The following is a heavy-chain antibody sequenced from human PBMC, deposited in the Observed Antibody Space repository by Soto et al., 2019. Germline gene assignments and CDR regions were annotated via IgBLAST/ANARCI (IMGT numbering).Heavy chain of an antibody. D-gene: IGHD1-26*01. Sequence: QVQLQESGPGLVKPSETLSLRCTVSGGSVSSDSYHWCWIRQPPGKGLEWIGNIYYSGSTNYNPSLKSRVTISVDTSKNQFSLKLSSVTAADTAVYYCAARVGATPPKTGGQGTLVIVSS. V-gene: IGHV4-61*01. CDR2: IYYSGST. J-gene: IGHJ4*02. CDR1: GGSVSSDSYH. CDR3: AARVGATPPKT.